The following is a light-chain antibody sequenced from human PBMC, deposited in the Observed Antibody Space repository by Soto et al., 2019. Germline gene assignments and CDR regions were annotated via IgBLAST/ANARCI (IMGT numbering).Light chain of an antibody. J-gene: IGLJ1*01. V-gene: IGLV2-23*01. Sequence: QSALTQPASVSGSPGQSITISCAGTSSDIGGYNYVSWYQQHPGKAPKLIIYEGSKWPSGVSNRFSGSKSGNTASLTISGLQAEDEADYYCFTYAGGGIHDFESGTDVFGTGTKLTVL. CDR2: EGS. CDR1: SSDIGGYNY. CDR3: FTYAGGGIHDFESGTDV.